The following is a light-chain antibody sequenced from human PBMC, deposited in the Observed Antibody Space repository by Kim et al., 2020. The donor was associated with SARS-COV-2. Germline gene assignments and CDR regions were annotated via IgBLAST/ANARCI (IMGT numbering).Light chain of an antibody. Sequence: LSPGERAPLSCRASQSVSSSYLAWYQQKPGQAPRLLIYGASSRATGIPDRFSGSGSGTDFTLTISRLEPEDVAVYYCQQYGSSLYTFGQGTKLEI. CDR3: QQYGSSLYT. J-gene: IGKJ2*01. CDR2: GAS. CDR1: QSVSSSY. V-gene: IGKV3-20*01.